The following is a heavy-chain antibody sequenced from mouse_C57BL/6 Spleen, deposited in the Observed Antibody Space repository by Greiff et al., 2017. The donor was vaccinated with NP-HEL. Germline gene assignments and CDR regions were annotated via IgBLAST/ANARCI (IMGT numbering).Heavy chain of an antibody. D-gene: IGHD2-1*01. J-gene: IGHJ4*01. CDR3: AGGNSDYAMDY. CDR2: ISDGGSYT. Sequence: EVNLVESGGGLVKPGGSLKLSCAASGFTFSSYAMSWVRQTPEKRLEWVATISDGGSYTYYPDNVKGRFTISRDNAKNNLYLQMSHLKSEDTAMYYCAGGNSDYAMDYWGQGTSVTVSS. V-gene: IGHV5-4*03. CDR1: GFTFSSYA.